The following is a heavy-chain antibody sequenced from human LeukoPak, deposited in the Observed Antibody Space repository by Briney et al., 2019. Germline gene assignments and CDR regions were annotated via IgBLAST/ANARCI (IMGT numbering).Heavy chain of an antibody. CDR3: ASSAKRLAFDI. J-gene: IGHJ3*02. D-gene: IGHD6-25*01. CDR2: IYYSGST. V-gene: IGHV4-59*01. Sequence: PSETLSLTCTVSGGSISSYYWSWIRQPPGKGLEWIGYIYYSGSTNYNPSLKSRVTISVDTPKNQFSLKLSSVTAADTAVYYCASSAKRLAFDIWGQGTMVTVSS. CDR1: GGSISSYY.